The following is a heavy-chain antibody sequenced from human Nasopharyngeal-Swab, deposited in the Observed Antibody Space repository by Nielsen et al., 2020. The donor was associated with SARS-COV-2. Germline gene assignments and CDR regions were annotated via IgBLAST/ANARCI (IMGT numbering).Heavy chain of an antibody. CDR1: GYTFTSYD. J-gene: IGHJ6*03. V-gene: IGHV1-8*01. CDR2: MNTNSGNT. D-gene: IGHD2-2*01. Sequence: ASVKVSCKASGYTFTSYDINWVRQATGQGLEWMGWMNTNSGNTGYAQKFQGRVTMTRNTSISTAYMELSSLRSEDTAVYYGARGHQYQLLFHYYYYMDVWGKGTTVTVSS. CDR3: ARGHQYQLLFHYYYYMDV.